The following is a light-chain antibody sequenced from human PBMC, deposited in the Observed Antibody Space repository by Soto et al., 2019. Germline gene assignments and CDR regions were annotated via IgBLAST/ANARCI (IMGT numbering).Light chain of an antibody. CDR1: SSDVGGYNY. Sequence: QSALTQPASVSGSPGKSITISCTGTSSDVGGYNYVSWYQQHPGKAPKLMIYDVSNRPSGVSNRFSGSKSGNTASLTISGLQAADEADYYCSSYTSSSTRVFGGGTKLTVL. CDR2: DVS. CDR3: SSYTSSSTRV. V-gene: IGLV2-14*01. J-gene: IGLJ2*01.